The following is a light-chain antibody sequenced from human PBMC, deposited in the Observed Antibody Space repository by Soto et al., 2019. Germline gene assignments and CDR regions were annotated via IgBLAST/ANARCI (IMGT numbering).Light chain of an antibody. CDR3: SSYAGSNRGV. J-gene: IGLJ3*02. Sequence: QSVLTQPPSASGSPGQSVTISCTGTSSDVGGYNYVSWYQQHPRKAPTLMIYEVSKRPSGVPDRFSGSKSGNTASLTVSGLQAEDEADYYCSSYAGSNRGVFGGGTKLTVL. V-gene: IGLV2-8*01. CDR2: EVS. CDR1: SSDVGGYNY.